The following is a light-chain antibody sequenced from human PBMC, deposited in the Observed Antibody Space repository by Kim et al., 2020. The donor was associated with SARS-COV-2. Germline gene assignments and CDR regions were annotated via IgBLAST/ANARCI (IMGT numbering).Light chain of an antibody. Sequence: PGQSITISCTGTSSDVGSCNFVSWYQQHPGKAPKLIIYEVSRRPSGVSNRFSGSKSGNTASLIISGLQAEDEADYYCSSCSSNRPLFGTGTKVTVL. V-gene: IGLV2-14*01. CDR3: SSCSSNRPL. CDR2: EVS. J-gene: IGLJ1*01. CDR1: SSDVGSCNF.